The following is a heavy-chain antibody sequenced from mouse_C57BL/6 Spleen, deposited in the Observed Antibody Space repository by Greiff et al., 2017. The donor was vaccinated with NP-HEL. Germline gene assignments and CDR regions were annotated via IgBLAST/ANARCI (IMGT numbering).Heavy chain of an antibody. CDR1: GFTFSDYG. D-gene: IGHD1-1*01. V-gene: IGHV5-17*01. CDR3: ARPTVDPYAMDY. Sequence: EVQLVESGGGLVKPGGSLKLSCAASGFTFSDYGMHWVRQAPEKGLEWVAYISSGSSTIYYADTVKGRFTISRDNAKNTLFLQMTSLRSEDTAMYYCARPTVDPYAMDYWGQGTSVTVSS. J-gene: IGHJ4*01. CDR2: ISSGSSTI.